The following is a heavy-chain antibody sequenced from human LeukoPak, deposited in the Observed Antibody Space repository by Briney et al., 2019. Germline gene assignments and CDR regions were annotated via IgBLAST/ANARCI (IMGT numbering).Heavy chain of an antibody. D-gene: IGHD1-26*01. CDR1: GRSVSSGSYD. V-gene: IGHV4-61*01. Sequence: PSDTLSLACTVSGRSVSSGSYDWSWIRQPPGKGLEWFGYIYYSGSTNCNPSLKSRVTVSVDTSKNQFSLKLSSVTAADPAVYYCARVGIVGAASPFDYWGQGTLVTVSS. J-gene: IGHJ4*02. CDR3: ARVGIVGAASPFDY. CDR2: IYYSGST.